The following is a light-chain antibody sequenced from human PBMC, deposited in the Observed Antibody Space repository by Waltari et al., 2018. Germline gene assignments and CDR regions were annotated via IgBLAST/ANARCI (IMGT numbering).Light chain of an antibody. CDR3: QQRSKSFT. Sequence: EIVLKQSPATLSLSPGDRATLSCRASQSISSYLAWYQQKPGQAPRLLIYDASTRATGVPARFRGSGSVTDFTLTISSLEPEDFAIYYCQQRSKSFTFGPGTKVDMK. V-gene: IGKV3-11*01. J-gene: IGKJ3*01. CDR2: DAS. CDR1: QSISSY.